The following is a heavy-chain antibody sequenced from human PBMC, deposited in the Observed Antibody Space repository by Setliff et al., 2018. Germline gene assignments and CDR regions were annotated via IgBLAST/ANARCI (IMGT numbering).Heavy chain of an antibody. CDR3: ARDRSTVIRGVTSFFYYYMDV. CDR2: IFYSDTA. D-gene: IGHD3-10*01. J-gene: IGHJ6*03. V-gene: IGHV4-59*11. Sequence: SETLSLTCTVSGGSIGPHYWSWIRQAPGKGLEWIGHIFYSDTAKYNPSLESQAAISVDSSKNQFSLKLRSVTAADTAVYYCARDRSTVIRGVTSFFYYYMDVWGGGTTVTVSS. CDR1: GGSIGPHY.